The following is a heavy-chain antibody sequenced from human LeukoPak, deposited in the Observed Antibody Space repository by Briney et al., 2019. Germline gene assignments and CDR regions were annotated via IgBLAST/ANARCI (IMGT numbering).Heavy chain of an antibody. Sequence: PGGSLRLSCAASGFTFSSYAMSWVRQAPGKGLEWVSAISGSGGSTYYADSVKGRFTISRDNSKNTLYLQMNSLRAEDTAVYYCAKDARSSWYSAEYFQHWGQGTLVTVSS. V-gene: IGHV3-23*01. J-gene: IGHJ1*01. CDR3: AKDARSSWYSAEYFQH. D-gene: IGHD6-13*01. CDR1: GFTFSSYA. CDR2: ISGSGGST.